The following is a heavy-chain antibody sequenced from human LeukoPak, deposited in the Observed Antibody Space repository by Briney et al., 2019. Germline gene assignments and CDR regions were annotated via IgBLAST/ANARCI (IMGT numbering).Heavy chain of an antibody. D-gene: IGHD3-10*01. CDR3: ARDPPEVLRFGEGPFDP. CDR2: INPNSGGT. CDR1: GYTFTGYY. J-gene: IGHJ5*02. V-gene: IGHV1-2*02. Sequence: GASVKVSCKASGYTFTGYYMHWVRQAPGQGLEWMGWINPNSGGTNYAQKFQGRVTMTRDTSISTAYMELSRLRSDDTAVYYCARDPPEVLRFGEGPFDPWGQGTLVTVSS.